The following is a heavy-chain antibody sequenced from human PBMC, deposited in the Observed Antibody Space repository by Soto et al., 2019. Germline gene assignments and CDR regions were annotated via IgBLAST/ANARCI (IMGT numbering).Heavy chain of an antibody. CDR2: IIPITGTA. J-gene: IGHJ6*02. CDR3: ARSQGSSTSLEIYYYYYYGMDV. Sequence: QVQLVQSGVEVKKPGSSVKVSCKASGGTFGSYAISWVRQAPGQGPEWMGGIIPITGTANYAQKFQGRVTITADESTSTASMQLSSLRSEDTAVYYCARSQGSSTSLEIYYYYYYGMDVWGQGTTVTVSS. V-gene: IGHV1-69*01. D-gene: IGHD2-2*01. CDR1: GGTFGSYA.